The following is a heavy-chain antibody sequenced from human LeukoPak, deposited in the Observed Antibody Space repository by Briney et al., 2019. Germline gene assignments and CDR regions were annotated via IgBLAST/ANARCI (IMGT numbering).Heavy chain of an antibody. CDR2: INPNSGGP. CDR1: GYTFTGYY. Sequence: GASVKVSCKASGYTFTGYYMHWVRQAPGQGLEWMGWINPNSGGPNYAPKFQCRVTMTREPSISTAYMELSRLRSDDTAVYYCARDIPHYYDSSGYYPLFEDYWGQGTLVTVSS. V-gene: IGHV1-2*02. CDR3: ARDIPHYYDSSGYYPLFEDY. D-gene: IGHD3-22*01. J-gene: IGHJ4*02.